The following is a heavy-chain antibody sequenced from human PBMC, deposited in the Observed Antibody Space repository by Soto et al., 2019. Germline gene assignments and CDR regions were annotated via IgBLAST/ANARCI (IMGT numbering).Heavy chain of an antibody. CDR2: IIPIFGTA. Sequence: QVQLVQSGAEVKKPGSSVKVSCKASGGTFSSYAISWVRQAPGQGLEWMGGIIPIFGTANYAQKVQGRVTITADESKSKAYMELSSLRSEDTAVYYCARGSEGNLLRFLEHYGMDVWGQGTTVTVSS. J-gene: IGHJ6*02. CDR3: ARGSEGNLLRFLEHYGMDV. CDR1: GGTFSSYA. V-gene: IGHV1-69*01. D-gene: IGHD3-3*01.